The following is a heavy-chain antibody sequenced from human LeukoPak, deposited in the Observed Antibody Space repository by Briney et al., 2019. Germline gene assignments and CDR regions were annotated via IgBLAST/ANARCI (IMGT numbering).Heavy chain of an antibody. V-gene: IGHV3-21*01. D-gene: IGHD6-19*01. J-gene: IGHJ4*02. CDR2: ISNSSSYI. CDR1: GFTFSSYW. CDR3: ARRVAVADNYFDY. Sequence: PGGSLRLSCAASGFTFSSYWMHWVRQAPGKGLEWVSSISNSSSYIYYADSVKGRFTISRDNAKNSLYLQMNSLRAEDTGVYYCARRVAVADNYFDYWGQGTLVTVSS.